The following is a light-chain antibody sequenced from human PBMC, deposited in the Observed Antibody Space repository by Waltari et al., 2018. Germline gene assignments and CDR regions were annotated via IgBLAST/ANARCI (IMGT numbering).Light chain of an antibody. V-gene: IGLV3-1*01. Sequence: SYELTQPPSVPVSPGQTASITCPGDQLGDKYACWYQQKPGQSPVLVIYQDSKRPSGIPERFSGSNSGNTTTLTISGTQAMDEADYYCQAWDSSTVVFGGGTKLTVL. CDR3: QAWDSSTVV. CDR2: QDS. CDR1: QLGDKY. J-gene: IGLJ2*01.